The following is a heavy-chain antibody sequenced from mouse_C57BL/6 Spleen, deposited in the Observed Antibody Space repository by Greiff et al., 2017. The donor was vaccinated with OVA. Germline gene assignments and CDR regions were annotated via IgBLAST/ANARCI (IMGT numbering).Heavy chain of an antibody. CDR1: GYTFTDYY. Sequence: VKLQESGPELVKPGASVKISCKASGYTFTDYYINWVKQRPGQGLEWIGWIFPGSGSTYYNEKFKGKATLTVEKSSSTAYMLLSSLTSEDSAVYFCARSQGNLYYAMDYWGQGTSVTVSS. CDR3: ARSQGNLYYAMDY. J-gene: IGHJ4*01. CDR2: IFPGSGST. D-gene: IGHD2-1*01. V-gene: IGHV1-75*01.